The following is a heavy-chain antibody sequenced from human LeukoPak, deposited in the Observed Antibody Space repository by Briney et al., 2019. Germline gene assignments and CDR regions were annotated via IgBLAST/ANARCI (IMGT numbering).Heavy chain of an antibody. CDR2: FRSKSTSYAP. D-gene: IGHD3-22*01. CDR1: GFTFSGSA. V-gene: IGHV3-73*01. J-gene: IGHJ4*02. CDR3: TSSLGYDSSGLRCDS. Sequence: GGPQRLSCALSGFTFSGSAVHGARQASGGGVEWVGRFRSKSTSYAPTFAAGVNGRFPIPSDDSHNTACLQTNSRGSGYTGVFYCTSSLGYDSSGLRCDSGGQGTRVTVSS.